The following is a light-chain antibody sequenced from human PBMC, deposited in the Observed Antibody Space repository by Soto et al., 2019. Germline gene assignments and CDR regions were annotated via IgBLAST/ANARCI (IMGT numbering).Light chain of an antibody. CDR3: SSYAGSTNLV. V-gene: IGLV2-8*01. Sequence: QSALTQPPSASGSPGQSVTFSCTGTSSDVGGYNFVSWYQQHPGKAPKLMIYEVSKRPSGVPDRFSGSKSGNTASLTVSGLQAEDEADYYCSSYAGSTNLVVGGGTKLTVL. J-gene: IGLJ2*01. CDR2: EVS. CDR1: SSDVGGYNF.